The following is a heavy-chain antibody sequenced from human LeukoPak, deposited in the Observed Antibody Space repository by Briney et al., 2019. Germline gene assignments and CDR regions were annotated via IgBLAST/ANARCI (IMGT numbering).Heavy chain of an antibody. Sequence: PGGSLRLSCAASGFTFSNYWMNWVRQAPGKGLEWVANIDQDGSEKYSVDSVKGRFTISRDNAKNSLYLQLNSLGDEDTAVYYCARGSSGWHFDYWGQGTLVTVSS. J-gene: IGHJ4*02. D-gene: IGHD6-19*01. V-gene: IGHV3-7*04. CDR1: GFTFSNYW. CDR3: ARGSSGWHFDY. CDR2: IDQDGSEK.